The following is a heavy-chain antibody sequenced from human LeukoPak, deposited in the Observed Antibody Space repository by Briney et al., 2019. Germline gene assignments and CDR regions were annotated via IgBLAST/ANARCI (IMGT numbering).Heavy chain of an antibody. Sequence: GGSLRLSCVASGITVSSNYMSWARQAPGKGLEWVSIIYSGGATFYADSVKGRFIISRENSKNTLWLQMNSLRAEDTAVYYCARLHYDVLTGPFDYWGQGTLVTVSS. CDR2: IYSGGAT. CDR3: ARLHYDVLTGPFDY. D-gene: IGHD3-9*01. CDR1: GITVSSNY. J-gene: IGHJ4*02. V-gene: IGHV3-66*04.